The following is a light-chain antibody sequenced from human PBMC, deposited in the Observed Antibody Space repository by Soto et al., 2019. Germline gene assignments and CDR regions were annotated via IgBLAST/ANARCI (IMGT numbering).Light chain of an antibody. CDR3: QHYYTTPVT. J-gene: IGKJ5*01. CDR1: QSILSTFNNKNQ. Sequence: DIVMTQSPDSLAVSLGERATIRCESSQSILSTFNNKNQIAWYQQKPGQHPKLLIYWASTREFGVPDRFSGSGSGTDFTLTVSSVQAEDVATYFCQHYYTTPVTFGQGTRLEIK. V-gene: IGKV4-1*01. CDR2: WAS.